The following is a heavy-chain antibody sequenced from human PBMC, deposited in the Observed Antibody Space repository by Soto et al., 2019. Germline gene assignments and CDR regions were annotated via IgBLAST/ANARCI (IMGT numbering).Heavy chain of an antibody. CDR2: ISSSGSTI. Sequence: GGSLRLSCAASGFTFSDYYMSWIRQAPGKGLEWVSYISSSGSTIYYADSVKGRFTISRDNAKNSPYLQMNSLRAEDTAVYYCARAQVRGVSHYYYYGMDVWGQGTTVTVSS. CDR1: GFTFSDYY. V-gene: IGHV3-11*01. J-gene: IGHJ6*02. CDR3: ARAQVRGVSHYYYYGMDV. D-gene: IGHD3-10*01.